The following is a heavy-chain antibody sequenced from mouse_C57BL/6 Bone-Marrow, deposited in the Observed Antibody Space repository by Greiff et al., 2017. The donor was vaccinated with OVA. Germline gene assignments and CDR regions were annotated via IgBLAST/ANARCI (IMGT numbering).Heavy chain of an antibody. J-gene: IGHJ2*01. V-gene: IGHV5-4*03. CDR1: GFTFSSYA. CDR3: ARSGKVYYFDY. CDR2: ISDGGSYT. D-gene: IGHD4-1*01. Sequence: EVKLQESGGGLVKPGGSLKLSCAASGFTFSSYAMSWVRQTPEKRLEWVATISDGGSYTYYPDNVKGRFTISRDNAKNNLYLQMSHLKSEDTAMYYCARSGKVYYFDYWGQGTTLTVSS.